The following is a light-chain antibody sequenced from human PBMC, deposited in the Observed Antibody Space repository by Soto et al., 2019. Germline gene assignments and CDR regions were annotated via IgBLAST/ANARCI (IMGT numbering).Light chain of an antibody. V-gene: IGLV2-14*03. CDR3: SSYTSINSYV. Sequence: QSALTHPASVSWSPGQSITISCTGTSSDVGGYNYVSWYQQHPGKAPKLMIYYVSHRPSGVSNRFSGSKSGNTASLTISGLQAEDEADYYCSSYTSINSYVFGTGTKVTVL. CDR2: YVS. J-gene: IGLJ1*01. CDR1: SSDVGGYNY.